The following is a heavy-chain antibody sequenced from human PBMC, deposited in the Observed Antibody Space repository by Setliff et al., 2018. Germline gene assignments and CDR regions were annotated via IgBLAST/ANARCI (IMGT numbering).Heavy chain of an antibody. CDR3: ARRGLYTNEYDDFDI. CDR1: GYSFTSYW. CDR2: IFPGDSET. Sequence: GESLKISCKGSGYSFTSYWIGWVRQMPGKGLEWMGIIFPGDSETRYSPSFQGQVTVSADKSVSTAYLQWSSLKASDTAMYYCARRGLYTNEYDDFDISGQGTMVTVSS. D-gene: IGHD2-2*02. J-gene: IGHJ3*02. V-gene: IGHV5-51*01.